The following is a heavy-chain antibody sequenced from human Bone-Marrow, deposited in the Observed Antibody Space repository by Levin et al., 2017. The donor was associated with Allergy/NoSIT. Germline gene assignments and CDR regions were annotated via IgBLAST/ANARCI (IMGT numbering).Heavy chain of an antibody. D-gene: IGHD2-2*01. CDR1: GFTFSSYA. CDR2: ISGSGGST. V-gene: IGHV3-23*01. CDR3: AKDQTRLGYCSSTSCYGGFDY. J-gene: IGHJ4*02. Sequence: GGSLRLSCAASGFTFSSYAMSWVRQAPGKGLEWVSAISGSGGSTYYADSVKGRFTISRDNSKNTLYLQMNSLRAEDTAVYYCAKDQTRLGYCSSTSCYGGFDYWGQGTLVTVSS.